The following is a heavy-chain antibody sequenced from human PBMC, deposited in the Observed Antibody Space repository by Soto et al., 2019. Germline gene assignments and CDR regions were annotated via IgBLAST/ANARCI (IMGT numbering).Heavy chain of an antibody. J-gene: IGHJ5*02. D-gene: IGHD2-2*01. CDR1: GGSISSGGYY. V-gene: IGHV4-31*03. CDR3: ARVVVPAAIGPANWFDP. Sequence: QVQLQESGPGLVKPSQTLSLTCTVSGGSISSGGYYWSWVRQHPGKGLEWIGYIYYSGSTYYNPSLYSRVTISVDTSKNQFSLKLSSVTAADTAVYYCARVVVPAAIGPANWFDPWGQGTLVTVSS. CDR2: IYYSGST.